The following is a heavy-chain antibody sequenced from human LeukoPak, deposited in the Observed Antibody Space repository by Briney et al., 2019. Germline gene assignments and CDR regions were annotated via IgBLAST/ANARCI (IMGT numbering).Heavy chain of an antibody. V-gene: IGHV1-46*01. Sequence: ASVKVSCKASGGTFSSYAISWVRQAPGQGLEWMGIINPSGGSTSYAQKFQGRVTMTRDTSTSTVYMELSSLRSEDTAVYYCARDLRGYSYYGMDVWGQGTTVTVSS. D-gene: IGHD5-12*01. CDR2: INPSGGST. J-gene: IGHJ6*02. CDR1: GGTFSSYA. CDR3: ARDLRGYSYYGMDV.